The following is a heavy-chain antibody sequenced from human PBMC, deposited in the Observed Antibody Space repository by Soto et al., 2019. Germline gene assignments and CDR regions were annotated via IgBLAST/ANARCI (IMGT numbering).Heavy chain of an antibody. V-gene: IGHV3-23*01. CDR1: GFTFSSYA. Sequence: GGSLRLSCAASGFTFSSYAMSWVRQAPGKGLEWVSAISGSGGSTYYADSVKGRFTISRDNSKNTLYLQMNSLRAEDTAVYYCAKDLAAGNYYYYYMDVWGKGTTVTVSS. D-gene: IGHD6-13*01. J-gene: IGHJ6*03. CDR3: AKDLAAGNYYYYYMDV. CDR2: ISGSGGST.